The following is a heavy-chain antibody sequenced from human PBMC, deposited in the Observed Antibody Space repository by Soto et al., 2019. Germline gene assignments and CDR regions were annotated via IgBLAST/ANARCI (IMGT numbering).Heavy chain of an antibody. Sequence: GGSLRLSCAASGFTFSSYAMTWVRQAPGKGLEWVSCISDSGGSTYYADSVKGRFTISRDNSKNTLYLQMNSLRAEDTALYYCAKSGIVATMRTFSWFDSWGQGTLVTVSS. CDR3: AKSGIVATMRTFSWFDS. CDR1: GFTFSSYA. D-gene: IGHD2-2*01. CDR2: ISDSGGST. V-gene: IGHV3-23*01. J-gene: IGHJ5*01.